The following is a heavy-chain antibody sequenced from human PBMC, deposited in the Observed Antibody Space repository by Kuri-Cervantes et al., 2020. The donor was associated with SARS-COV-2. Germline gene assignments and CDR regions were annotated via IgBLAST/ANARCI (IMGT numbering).Heavy chain of an antibody. Sequence: GESLKIFWSGFGFTFSSYAMPLVRQASGKGLEWVAVISYDGSNKYYADSVKGRFTISRDNSKNTLYQQMNSLRAEDTAVYYCAKDPKLNDYGDYFDYWGQGTLVTVSS. V-gene: IGHV3-30-3*01. CDR1: GFTFSSYA. D-gene: IGHD4-17*01. CDR3: AKDPKLNDYGDYFDY. J-gene: IGHJ4*02. CDR2: ISYDGSNK.